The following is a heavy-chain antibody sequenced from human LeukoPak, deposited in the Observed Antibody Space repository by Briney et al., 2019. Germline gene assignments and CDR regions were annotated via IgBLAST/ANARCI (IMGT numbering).Heavy chain of an antibody. CDR1: GFTVSSNS. D-gene: IGHD3-22*01. CDR2: ISGSGGST. J-gene: IGHJ4*02. V-gene: IGHV3-23*01. CDR3: ARESQMYYDSSGYYYFNY. Sequence: GGSLRLSCAASGFTVSSNSMSWVRQAPGKGLEWVSAISGSGGSTYHADSVKSRFTISRDNSKNTLYLQMNSLRAEDTAVYYCARESQMYYDSSGYYYFNYWGQGTLVTVSS.